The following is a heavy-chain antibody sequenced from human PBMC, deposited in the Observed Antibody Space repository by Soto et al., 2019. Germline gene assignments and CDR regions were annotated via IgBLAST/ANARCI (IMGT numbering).Heavy chain of an antibody. CDR1: GGTFSSYA. Sequence: QVQLVQSGAEVKKPGSSVKDSCKASGGTFSSYAISWVRQAPGQGLEWMGGIIPIFGTANYAQKFQGRVTITADESTSTAYMELSSLRSEDTAVYYCASAVGGSGHYYYYYCMDVWGQGTTVTVSS. D-gene: IGHD2-15*01. CDR2: IIPIFGTA. CDR3: ASAVGGSGHYYYYYCMDV. J-gene: IGHJ6*02. V-gene: IGHV1-69*01.